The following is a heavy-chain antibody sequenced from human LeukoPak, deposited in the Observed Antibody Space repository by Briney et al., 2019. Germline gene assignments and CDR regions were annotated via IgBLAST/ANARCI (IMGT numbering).Heavy chain of an antibody. Sequence: SVKVSCKASGGTFSSYAISWVRQAPGQGLEWMGRIIPILGIANYAQKFQGRVTITADKSTSTAYMKLSSLRSEDTAVYYCASSIAARPDNWFDPWGQGTLVTVSS. CDR2: IIPILGIA. D-gene: IGHD6-6*01. J-gene: IGHJ5*02. V-gene: IGHV1-69*04. CDR3: ASSIAARPDNWFDP. CDR1: GGTFSSYA.